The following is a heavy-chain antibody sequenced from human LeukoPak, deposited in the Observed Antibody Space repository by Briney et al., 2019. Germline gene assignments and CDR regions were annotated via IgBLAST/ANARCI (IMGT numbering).Heavy chain of an antibody. V-gene: IGHV4-34*01. CDR2: INHSGST. D-gene: IGHD5-18*01. CDR1: GGSFSGYY. CDR3: ARPQRGYSYGYDY. Sequence: PETLSLTCAVYGGSFSGYYWSWIRQPPGKGLEWIGEINHSGSTNYNPSLKSRVTISVDTSKNQFSLKLSSVTAADTAVYYCARPQRGYSYGYDYWGQGTLVTVSS. J-gene: IGHJ4*02.